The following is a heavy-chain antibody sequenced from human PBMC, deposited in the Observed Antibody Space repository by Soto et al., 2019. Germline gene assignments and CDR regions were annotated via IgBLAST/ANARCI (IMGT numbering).Heavy chain of an antibody. CDR3: ARMYCSGGSCYLGGSPSGGSFDP. Sequence: QLQLQESGPGLVKPSETLSLTCTVSGGSISSSSYYWGWIRQPPGKGLEWIGSIYYSGSTYYNPSLKSRVTISVDTSKNQFSLKLSSVTAADTAVYYCARMYCSGGSCYLGGSPSGGSFDPWGQGTLVTVSS. V-gene: IGHV4-39*01. CDR2: IYYSGST. D-gene: IGHD2-15*01. J-gene: IGHJ5*02. CDR1: GGSISSSSYY.